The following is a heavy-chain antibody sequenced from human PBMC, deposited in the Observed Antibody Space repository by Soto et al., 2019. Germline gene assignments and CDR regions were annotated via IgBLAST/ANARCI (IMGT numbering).Heavy chain of an antibody. CDR2: IYHSGNT. Sequence: QVQLQDAGPGLVKPSQTLSLTCTVSGGSISSGAYYLSWIRQHPDKGLEWIGHIYHSGNTYYNPSLNRRVTISVATSKNQFSLKLSSVTAADTAVYYCARDASTTWHYLDYWGQGTLFTVSS. V-gene: IGHV4-31*03. J-gene: IGHJ4*02. D-gene: IGHD2-2*01. CDR1: GGSISSGAYY. CDR3: ARDASTTWHYLDY.